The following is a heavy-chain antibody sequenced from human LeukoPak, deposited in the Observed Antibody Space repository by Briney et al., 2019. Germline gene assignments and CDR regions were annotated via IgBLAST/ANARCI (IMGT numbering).Heavy chain of an antibody. D-gene: IGHD6-6*01. CDR1: GYTFTGYY. Sequence: ASVKVSCKASGYTFTGYYMHWVRQAPGQGLEWMGWINPNSGNTGYAQKFQGRVTMTRDTSISTAYMELSRLRSDDTAVYYCARESYSSSSVFLDYWGQGTLVTVSS. V-gene: IGHV1-2*02. CDR2: INPNSGNT. CDR3: ARESYSSSSVFLDY. J-gene: IGHJ4*02.